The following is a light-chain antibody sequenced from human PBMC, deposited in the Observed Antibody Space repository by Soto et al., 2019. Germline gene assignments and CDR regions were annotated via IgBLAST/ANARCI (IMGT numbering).Light chain of an antibody. CDR2: DVR. CDR3: SSYTSSSTLDVV. CDR1: SSDVGGYNY. J-gene: IGLJ2*01. Sequence: QSALTQPASVSGSPGQSITISCTGTSSDVGGYNYVSWYQQHPGKAPKLMIYDVRNRPSGVSNRFSGSKSGNTASLTISGLQAEDEADYCCSSYTSSSTLDVVFGGGTKLTAL. V-gene: IGLV2-14*01.